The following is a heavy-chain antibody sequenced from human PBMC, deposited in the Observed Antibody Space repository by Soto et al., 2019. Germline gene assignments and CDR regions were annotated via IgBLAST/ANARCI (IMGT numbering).Heavy chain of an antibody. Sequence: SETLSLTCTVSGGSISSYYWSWIRQPPGKGLEWIGYIYYSGSTNYNPSLKSRVTISVDTSKNQFSLKLSSVTAADTAVYYCARETRAYSSSSGVWYYYGMDVWGQGTTVTVSS. V-gene: IGHV4-59*01. CDR2: IYYSGST. CDR1: GGSISSYY. CDR3: ARETRAYSSSSGVWYYYGMDV. D-gene: IGHD6-6*01. J-gene: IGHJ6*02.